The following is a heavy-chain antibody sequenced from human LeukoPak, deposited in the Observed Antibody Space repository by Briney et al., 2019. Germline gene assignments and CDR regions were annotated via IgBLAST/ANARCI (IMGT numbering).Heavy chain of an antibody. CDR2: IYSGGST. V-gene: IGHV3-53*01. Sequence: GGSLRLSCAASGFTVSSNYMSWVRQAPGKGLEWVSVIYSGGSTYYADSVKGRFTISRDNAKNSLYLQMNSLRAEDTAVYYCARDMYYYGSGSNMDVWGQGTTVTVSS. D-gene: IGHD3-10*01. J-gene: IGHJ6*02. CDR1: GFTVSSNY. CDR3: ARDMYYYGSGSNMDV.